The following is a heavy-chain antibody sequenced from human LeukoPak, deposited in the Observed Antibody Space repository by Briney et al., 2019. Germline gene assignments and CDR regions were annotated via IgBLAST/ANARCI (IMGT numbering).Heavy chain of an antibody. CDR3: ARHGPAARVYYYGMDV. CDR2: IYYSGSTSGST. D-gene: IGHD2-2*01. J-gene: IGHJ6*02. V-gene: IGHV4-59*08. CDR1: GGSISSSY. Sequence: SETLSLTCTVSGGSISSSYWSWIRQPPGKGLEWIRYIYYSGSTSGSTNYNPSLKSRVTISVDTSKNQFSLKLSSVTAADTAVYYCARHGPAARVYYYGMDVWGQGTTVTVSS.